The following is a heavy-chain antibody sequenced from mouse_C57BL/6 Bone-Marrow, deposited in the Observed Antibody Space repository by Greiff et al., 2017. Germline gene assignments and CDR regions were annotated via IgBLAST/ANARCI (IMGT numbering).Heavy chain of an antibody. CDR1: GYTFTNYW. CDR3: ARLGPCYYYAMDY. J-gene: IGHJ4*01. CDR2: IYPGGGYT. V-gene: IGHV1-63*01. Sequence: QVQLQQSGAELVRPGTSVKMSCKASGYTFTNYWIGWAKQRPGHGLEWIGDIYPGGGYTNYNEKFKGKATLTADKSSSTAYMQFSSLTSEDSAIYYCARLGPCYYYAMDYGGQGTSVTVSS.